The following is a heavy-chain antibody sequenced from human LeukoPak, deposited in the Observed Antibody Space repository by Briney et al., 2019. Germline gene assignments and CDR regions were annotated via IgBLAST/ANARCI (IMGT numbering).Heavy chain of an antibody. Sequence: PGGSLRLSCAASGFTFSSYAMSWVRQAPGKGLEWVSGISGSGGSTYYADSVKGRFTISRDNSKNTLYLQMNSLRAEDTAVYYCAKDHSLGMYFDYWGQGTLVTVSS. CDR2: ISGSGGST. D-gene: IGHD7-27*01. V-gene: IGHV3-23*01. CDR1: GFTFSSYA. CDR3: AKDHSLGMYFDY. J-gene: IGHJ4*02.